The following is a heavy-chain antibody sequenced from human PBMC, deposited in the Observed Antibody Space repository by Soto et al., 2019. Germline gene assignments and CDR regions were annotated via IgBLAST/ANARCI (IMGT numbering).Heavy chain of an antibody. CDR1: GFTFSSYG. CDR3: AKLPSYSSGSGGY. CDR2: ISYDGSNK. J-gene: IGHJ4*02. Sequence: ESGGGVVQPGRSLRLSCAASGFTFSSYGMHWVRQAPGKGLEWVAVISYDGSNKYYADSVKGRFTISRDNSKNTLYLQMNSLRAEDTAVYYCAKLPSYSSGSGGYWGQGTLVTVSS. V-gene: IGHV3-30*18. D-gene: IGHD6-19*01.